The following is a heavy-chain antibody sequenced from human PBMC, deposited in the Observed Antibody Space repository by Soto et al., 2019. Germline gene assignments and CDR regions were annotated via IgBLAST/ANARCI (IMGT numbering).Heavy chain of an antibody. J-gene: IGHJ2*01. V-gene: IGHV3-23*01. CDR2: VSGIGDDT. Sequence: EVYLLESGGGLVQPGGSLRLSCAASRFTFSSYAMSWVRQAPGKGLEWVSVVSGIGDDTYYADSVKGRFTISRDNSKNTLYLQMNSLLTEDTAVYYCAAGYCSNGVCQPGALWGRGTLVTVSS. D-gene: IGHD2-8*01. CDR3: AAGYCSNGVCQPGAL. CDR1: RFTFSSYA.